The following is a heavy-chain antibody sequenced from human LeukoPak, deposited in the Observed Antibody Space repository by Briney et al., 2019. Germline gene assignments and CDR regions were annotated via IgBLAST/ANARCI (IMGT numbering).Heavy chain of an antibody. Sequence: ASVKASCKAPGYTFTSYGISWVRQAPGQGLEWMGWISANSGYTKYTQKLQGRVSMTTDTSTRTAYMELSSLRSEDTAVYYCAREIRSPRGDYGMDVWGQGTTVTVSS. CDR2: ISANSGYT. CDR3: AREIRSPRGDYGMDV. V-gene: IGHV1-18*01. D-gene: IGHD7-27*01. J-gene: IGHJ6*02. CDR1: GYTFTSYG.